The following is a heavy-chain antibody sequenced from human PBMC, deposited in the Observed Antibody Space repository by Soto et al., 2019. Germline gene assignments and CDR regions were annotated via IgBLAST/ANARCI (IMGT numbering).Heavy chain of an antibody. Sequence: QLQLQESGPGLVKPSETLSLTCTVSGGSISSSSYYWGWIHQPPGKGLEWIGSIYYSGSTYYNPSLKSRVTISVDTSKNQFSLKLSSVTAADTAVYYCARHRGDFWSGYLFDYWGQGTLVTVSS. CDR2: IYYSGST. CDR3: ARHRGDFWSGYLFDY. V-gene: IGHV4-39*01. CDR1: GGSISSSSYY. D-gene: IGHD3-3*01. J-gene: IGHJ4*02.